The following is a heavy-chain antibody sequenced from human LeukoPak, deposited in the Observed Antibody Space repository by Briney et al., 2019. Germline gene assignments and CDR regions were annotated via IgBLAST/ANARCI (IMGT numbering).Heavy chain of an antibody. V-gene: IGHV1-3*01. D-gene: IGHD6-13*01. CDR1: GYTFTSYA. CDR2: INAGNGNT. CDR3: ARGKYSSSWYWFDP. Sequence: ASVKVSCKASGYTFTSYAMHWVRQAPGQRLEWMGWINAGNGNTKYSLKFQGRVTITRDTSASTAYMELSSLRSEDTAVYYCARGKYSSSWYWFDPWGQGTLVTVSS. J-gene: IGHJ5*02.